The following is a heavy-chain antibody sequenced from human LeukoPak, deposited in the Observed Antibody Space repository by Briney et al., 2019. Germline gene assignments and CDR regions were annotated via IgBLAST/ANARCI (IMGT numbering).Heavy chain of an antibody. J-gene: IGHJ4*02. CDR1: GFTFNSYA. CDR3: AKGWSVTMVMAAPGD. CDR2: ISANGAKT. V-gene: IGHV3-23*01. Sequence: PGGSLRLSCAASGFTFNSYAMSWVRQAPGKGLEWFSGISANGAKTYYADSVKGRFTISRDNSKNTQSLQMNSLRAEDTALYYCAKGWSVTMVMAAPGDWGQGALVTVSS. D-gene: IGHD3-10*01.